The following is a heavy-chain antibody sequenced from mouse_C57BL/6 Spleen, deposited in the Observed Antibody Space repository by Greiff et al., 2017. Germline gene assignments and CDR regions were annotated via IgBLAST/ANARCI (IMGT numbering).Heavy chain of an antibody. CDR3: AREDGYRTGAMDY. CDR2: IHPNSGST. CDR1: GYTFTSYW. D-gene: IGHD2-3*01. Sequence: VQLKQPGAELVKPGASVKLSCKASGYTFTSYWMHWVKQRPGQGLEWIGMIHPNSGSTNYNEKFKSKATLTVDESSSTAYMQLSSLTSEDSAVYYGAREDGYRTGAMDYWGQGTSVTVSS. J-gene: IGHJ4*01. V-gene: IGHV1-64*01.